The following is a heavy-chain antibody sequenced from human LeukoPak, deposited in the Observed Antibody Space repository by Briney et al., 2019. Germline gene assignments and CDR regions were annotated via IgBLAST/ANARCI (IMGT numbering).Heavy chain of an antibody. CDR2: ISSSSSYI. V-gene: IGHV3-21*01. Sequence: GGSLRLSCAASGFTFSSYAMSWVRQAPGKGLEWVSSISSSSSYIYYADSVKGRFTISRDNAKNPLYLQMNSLRAEDTAVYYCARHVSWGADWGQGTLVTVSS. CDR3: ARHVSWGAD. D-gene: IGHD3-16*01. CDR1: GFTFSSYA. J-gene: IGHJ4*02.